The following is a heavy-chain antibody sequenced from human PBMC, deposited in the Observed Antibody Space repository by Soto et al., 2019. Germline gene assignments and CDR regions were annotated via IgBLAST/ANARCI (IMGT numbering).Heavy chain of an antibody. CDR2: IYYSGST. Sequence: SETLSLTCTVSGGSISSYYWSWIRQPPGKGLEWIGYIYYSGSTNYNPSLKSRVTISVDTSKNQFSLKLSSVTAADTAVYYCARDRVTNDYWGQGTMVSVSS. V-gene: IGHV4-59*01. CDR1: GGSISSYY. CDR3: ARDRVTNDY. D-gene: IGHD4-17*01. J-gene: IGHJ4*03.